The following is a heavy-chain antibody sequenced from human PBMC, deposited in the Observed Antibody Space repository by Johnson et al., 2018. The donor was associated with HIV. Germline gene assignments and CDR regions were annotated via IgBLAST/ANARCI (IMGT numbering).Heavy chain of an antibody. D-gene: IGHD1-1*01. CDR3: ARGFEQLDDAFDI. J-gene: IGHJ3*02. CDR1: GFTFNKYW. V-gene: IGHV3-74*02. CDR2: ISHDGSDI. Sequence: VQLVESGGGLVQPGQSLRLSCAGSGFTFNKYWMHWVRQVPGKGLVWVSRISHDGSDISYADSVKGRFTISRDNAKNTLYLQMNSLRAEDTAVYYCARGFEQLDDAFDIWGQGTMVTVSS.